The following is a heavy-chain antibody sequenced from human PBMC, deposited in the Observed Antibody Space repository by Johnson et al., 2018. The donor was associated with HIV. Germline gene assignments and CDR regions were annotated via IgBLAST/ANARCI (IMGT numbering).Heavy chain of an antibody. CDR2: IWYDGSNK. D-gene: IGHD1-26*01. Sequence: QVQLVESGGGLVQPGGSLRLSCAASGFTFSSYWMSWVRQAPGKGLEWVAVIWYDGSNKYYADSVKGRFTISRDNSKNTLYLQMNSLRAEDTAVYYCAKDLFTEREDDAFDIWGQGTMVTVSS. J-gene: IGHJ3*02. CDR3: AKDLFTEREDDAFDI. V-gene: IGHV3-33*06. CDR1: GFTFSSYW.